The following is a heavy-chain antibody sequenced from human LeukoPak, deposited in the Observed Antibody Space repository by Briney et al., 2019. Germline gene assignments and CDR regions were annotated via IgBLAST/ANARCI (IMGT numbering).Heavy chain of an antibody. V-gene: IGHV4-59*01. CDR1: GGSISNYY. J-gene: IGHJ5*02. CDR3: ASLSSGSYNWFDP. CDR2: IYYSGST. D-gene: IGHD1-26*01. Sequence: SETLSLTCTVSGGSISNYYWNWIRQPPGKGLEWIGYIYYSGSTNYSPSLKSRVTISVDTSNNQFSLKLSSVTAADTAVYYCASLSSGSYNWFDPWGQGALVTVSS.